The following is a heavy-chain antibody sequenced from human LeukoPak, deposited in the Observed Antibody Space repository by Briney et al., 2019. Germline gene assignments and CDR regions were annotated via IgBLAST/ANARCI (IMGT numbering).Heavy chain of an antibody. V-gene: IGHV3-66*02. CDR1: GFTVSSNY. CDR2: IYSGGST. D-gene: IGHD6-19*01. Sequence: GGSLRLSCGASGFTVSSNYMSWVRQAPGKGLEWVSVIYSGGSTYYAGSVKGRFTISRDSCRNTLYLQMNSLRPEDTAVYHCAMVVGAVAGSFDYWGQGALVTVSS. J-gene: IGHJ4*02. CDR3: AMVVGAVAGSFDY.